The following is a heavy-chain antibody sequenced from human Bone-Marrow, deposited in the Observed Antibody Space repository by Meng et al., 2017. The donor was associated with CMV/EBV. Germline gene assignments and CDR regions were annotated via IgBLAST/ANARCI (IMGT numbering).Heavy chain of an antibody. V-gene: IGHV4-34*01. CDR3: ARGAGVVPAAKRGGGFDY. CDR2: INHSGST. J-gene: IGHJ4*02. D-gene: IGHD2-2*01. CDR1: GGSISSYY. Sequence: SETLSLTCTVSGGSISSYYWSWIRQPPGKGLEWIGEINHSGSTNYNPSLKSRVTISVDTSKNQFSLKLSSVTAADTAVYYCARGAGVVPAAKRGGGFDYWGQGTLVTVSS.